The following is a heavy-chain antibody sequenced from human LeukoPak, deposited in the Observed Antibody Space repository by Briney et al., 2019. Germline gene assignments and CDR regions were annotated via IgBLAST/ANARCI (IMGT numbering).Heavy chain of an antibody. V-gene: IGHV3-30*18. J-gene: IGHJ4*02. D-gene: IGHD5-18*01. CDR1: GFTFSSYG. Sequence: PGGSLRLSCAASGFTFSSYGMHWVRQAPGKGLEWVAVISYDGSNKYYADSVKGRFTISRDNSKNTLYLQMNSLRAEDTAVYYCAKARAAMVTDYWGQRTLVTVSS. CDR3: AKARAAMVTDY. CDR2: ISYDGSNK.